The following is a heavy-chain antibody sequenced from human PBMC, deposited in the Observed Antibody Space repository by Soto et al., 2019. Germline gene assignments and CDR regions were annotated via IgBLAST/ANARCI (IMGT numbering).Heavy chain of an antibody. CDR3: ARDIESVTAKHFFYYYAMDV. J-gene: IGHJ6*02. CDR1: GFTFSNYG. D-gene: IGHD2-8*01. V-gene: IGHV1-18*01. Sequence: ASVKVSCKASGFTFSNYGLNWVRQAPGQGLEWMGWVSANNGHTNYAQNLQGRVSMPTDTSTSTAYMELRGLTFDDTAVYYCARDIESVTAKHFFYYYAMDVWGQGTTVTVS. CDR2: VSANNGHT.